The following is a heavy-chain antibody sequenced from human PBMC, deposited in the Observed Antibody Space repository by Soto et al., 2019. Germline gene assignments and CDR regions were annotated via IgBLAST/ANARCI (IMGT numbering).Heavy chain of an antibody. V-gene: IGHV1-69*13. J-gene: IGHJ6*01. Sequence: ASVKVSCKASGGTFSSYAISWVRQAPGQGLEWMGGIIPIFGTENYAQKFQGRVTITADESTSTAYMELSSLRSEDTAVYYCARGGTMVRGPSHYYYGMDVWGQGTTVTVSS. CDR1: GGTFSSYA. D-gene: IGHD3-10*01. CDR2: IIPIFGTE. CDR3: ARGGTMVRGPSHYYYGMDV.